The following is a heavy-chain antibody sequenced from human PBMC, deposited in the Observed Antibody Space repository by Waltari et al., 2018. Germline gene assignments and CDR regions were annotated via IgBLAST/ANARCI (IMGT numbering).Heavy chain of an antibody. D-gene: IGHD3-3*01. J-gene: IGHJ4*02. Sequence: QLQLQESGPGLVKPSATLSLTCTVSGGSIRSSSYYWGWLRQPPGKGLEWIGSIYYSGSTYYNPSLKSRVTISVDTSKNQFSLKLSSVTAADTAVYYCARQPYYDFWSGYWFDYWGQGTLVTVSS. CDR1: GGSIRSSSYY. CDR3: ARQPYYDFWSGYWFDY. V-gene: IGHV4-39*01. CDR2: IYYSGST.